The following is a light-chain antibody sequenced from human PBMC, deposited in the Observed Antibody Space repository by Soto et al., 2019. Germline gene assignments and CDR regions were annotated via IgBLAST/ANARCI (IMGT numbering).Light chain of an antibody. V-gene: IGKV1-5*03. Sequence: IPMTQSPSTLSASVGDRVTITCRASQSISSWLAWYQQKPGKAPKLLIYKASSLESGVPSRFSGSGSGTEFTLTISSLQPDDFATYYCQQYNSYPSFGGGTKVEIK. J-gene: IGKJ4*01. CDR1: QSISSW. CDR3: QQYNSYPS. CDR2: KAS.